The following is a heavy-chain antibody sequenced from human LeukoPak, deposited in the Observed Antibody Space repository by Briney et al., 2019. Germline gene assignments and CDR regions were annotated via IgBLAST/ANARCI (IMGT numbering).Heavy chain of an antibody. Sequence: GGSLRLSCAASGFTFSDYYMSWIRQAPGKGLEWVSYISSSGSTIYYADSVKGRFTISRDNSKNTLYLQMNSLRAEDTAVYYCAKEVGGSYRLFDYWGQGTLVTVSS. D-gene: IGHD1-26*01. CDR1: GFTFSDYY. V-gene: IGHV3-11*04. CDR2: ISSSGSTI. J-gene: IGHJ4*02. CDR3: AKEVGGSYRLFDY.